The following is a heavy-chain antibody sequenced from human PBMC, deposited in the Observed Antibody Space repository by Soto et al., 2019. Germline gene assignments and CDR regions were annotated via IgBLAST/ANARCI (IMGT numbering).Heavy chain of an antibody. CDR3: AREGYYHDSSGYYYDYY. CDR2: IIPIFGTA. Sequence: SVKVSCKASGGTFSSYAISWVRQAPGQGLEWMGGIIPIFGTANYAQKFQGRVTITADKSTSTAYMELSSLRSEDTAVYYCAREGYYHDSSGYYYDYYWGQGTLVTVSS. V-gene: IGHV1-69*06. D-gene: IGHD3-22*01. CDR1: GGTFSSYA. J-gene: IGHJ4*02.